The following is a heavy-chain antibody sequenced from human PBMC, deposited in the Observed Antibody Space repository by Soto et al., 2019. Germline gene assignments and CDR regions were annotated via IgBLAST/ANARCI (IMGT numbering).Heavy chain of an antibody. CDR2: IYYSGST. V-gene: IGHV4-39*01. J-gene: IGHJ5*02. D-gene: IGHD5-12*01. Sequence: QLQLQESGPGLVKPSETLSLTCTVSGGSISSSSYYWGWIRQPPGKGLEWIGSIYYSGSTYYNPSLKSRVSLSVDTSTAPFSRKLSSVTAADTAVYYCARRGSGYESPWGQGTLVTVSS. CDR1: GGSISSSSYY. CDR3: ARRGSGYESP.